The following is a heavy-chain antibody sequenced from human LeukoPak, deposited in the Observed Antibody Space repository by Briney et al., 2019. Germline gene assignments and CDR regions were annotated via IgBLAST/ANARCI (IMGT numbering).Heavy chain of an antibody. D-gene: IGHD6-13*01. Sequence: PSGTLSLTCAVSGGSISSSNWWSWVRQPPGKGLEWIGEIYHSGSTNYNPSLKSRVTISVDKSKNQFSLKLSSVTAADTAVYYCARDSSSWSKNLDYWGQGTLVTVPS. CDR2: IYHSGST. CDR3: ARDSSSWSKNLDY. V-gene: IGHV4-4*02. CDR1: GGSISSSNW. J-gene: IGHJ4*02.